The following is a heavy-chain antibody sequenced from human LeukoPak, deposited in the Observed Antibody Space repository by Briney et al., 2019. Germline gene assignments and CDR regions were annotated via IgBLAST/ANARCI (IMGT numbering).Heavy chain of an antibody. J-gene: IGHJ4*02. Sequence: GGSLRLSCATSGFSFSAFGMHWVRQTPGKGLEWVSHISKDESNKYYADSVKGRFTISRDTSKNTLFLQMTSLRVEDTAIYYCAKDNPVLEYWGQGTLVTVSS. CDR2: ISKDESNK. CDR3: AKDNPVLEY. CDR1: GFSFSAFG. V-gene: IGHV3-30*18.